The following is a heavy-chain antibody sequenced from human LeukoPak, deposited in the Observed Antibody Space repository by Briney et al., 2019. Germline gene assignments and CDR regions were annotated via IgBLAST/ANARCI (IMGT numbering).Heavy chain of an antibody. D-gene: IGHD4-11*01. CDR1: GGTFSSYA. CDR3: ARELTTQSSYYGMDV. J-gene: IGHJ6*02. CDR2: IIPILGIA. V-gene: IGHV1-69*04. Sequence: SVKVSCKASGGTFSSYAISWVRQAPGQGLEWMGRIIPILGIANYAQKFQGRVTITADKSTSTAYMELSSLRSEDTAVYYCARELTTQSSYYGMDVWGQGTTVTVSS.